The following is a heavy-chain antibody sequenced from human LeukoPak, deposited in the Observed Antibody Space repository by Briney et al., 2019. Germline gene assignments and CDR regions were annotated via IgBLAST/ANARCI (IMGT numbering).Heavy chain of an antibody. Sequence: KSSETLSLTCTVSGGSISSSSYYWGWIRQPPGKGLEWIGSIYYSGSTYYNPSLKSRVTISVDTSKNQFSLKLSSVTAADTAVYYCASPPRDADYTSYYYDSSGSTPGAFDIWGQGTMVTVSS. D-gene: IGHD3-22*01. J-gene: IGHJ3*02. CDR2: IYYSGST. CDR1: GGSISSSSYY. V-gene: IGHV4-39*01. CDR3: ASPPRDADYTSYYYDSSGSTPGAFDI.